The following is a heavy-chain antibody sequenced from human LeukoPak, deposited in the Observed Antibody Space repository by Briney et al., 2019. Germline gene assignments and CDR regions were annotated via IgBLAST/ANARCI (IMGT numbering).Heavy chain of an antibody. CDR2: IYYSGST. V-gene: IGHV4-59*12. CDR1: GGSISSYY. Sequence: PSETLSLTCTVSGGSISSYYWSWIRQPPGKGLEWIGYIYYSGSTNYNPSLKSRVTISIDTSKNQFSLKLNSVTPEDTALYYCARGGLVRGTINSLIAFDVWGQGIMVTVSS. J-gene: IGHJ3*01. D-gene: IGHD3-10*01. CDR3: ARGGLVRGTINSLIAFDV.